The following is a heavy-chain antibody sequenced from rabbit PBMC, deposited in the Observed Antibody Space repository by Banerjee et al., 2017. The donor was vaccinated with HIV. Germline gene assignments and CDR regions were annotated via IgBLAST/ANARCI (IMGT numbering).Heavy chain of an antibody. CDR2: INTSSGNT. Sequence: QEHLEESGGAWARLEGSLPPTGTASGFPSSINTGSGWFRQAPGKGLEWIACINTSSGNTVYANWAKGRFTISKASSTTVTLQMTSLTAADTATYFCARDAGGDGYSNDLWGQGTLVTVS. CDR1: GFPSSINTG. D-gene: IGHD7-1*01. J-gene: IGHJ4*01. CDR3: ARDAGGDGYSNDL. V-gene: IGHV1S45*01.